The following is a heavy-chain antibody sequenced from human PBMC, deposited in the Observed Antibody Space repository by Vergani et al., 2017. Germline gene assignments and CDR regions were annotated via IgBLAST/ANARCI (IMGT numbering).Heavy chain of an antibody. Sequence: EVQLVQSGAEVKKPGESLKISCKGSGYSFTSYWIGWVRQMPGKGLEWMGIIYPGDSDTRYSPSFQGQVTISAAKSISTAYLQWSSLKASDTAMYYCARQAFLCSGGSCYFRYFDYWGQGTLVTVSS. CDR3: ARQAFLCSGGSCYFRYFDY. CDR1: GYSFTSYW. CDR2: IYPGDSDT. D-gene: IGHD2-15*01. V-gene: IGHV5-51*01. J-gene: IGHJ4*02.